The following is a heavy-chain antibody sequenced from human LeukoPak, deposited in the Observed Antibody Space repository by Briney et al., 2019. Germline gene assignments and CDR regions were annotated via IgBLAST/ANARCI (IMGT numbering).Heavy chain of an antibody. CDR2: IYYSGST. CDR1: GGSISSYY. J-gene: IGHJ4*02. V-gene: IGHV4-59*01. D-gene: IGHD3-9*01. CDR3: ARGDPYYDILTGYYPFDY. Sequence: SETLSLTCTVSGGSISSYYWSWIRQPPGKGLEWIGYIYYSGSTNHNPSLKSRVTISVDTSKNQFSLKLSSVTAADTAVYYCARGDPYYDILTGYYPFDYWGQGTLVTVSS.